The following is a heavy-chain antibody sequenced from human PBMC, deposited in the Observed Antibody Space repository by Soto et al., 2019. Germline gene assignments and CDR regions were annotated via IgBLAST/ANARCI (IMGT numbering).Heavy chain of an antibody. Sequence: EVQLLESGGGLVQPGGSLRLSCAASGLTFSNYAMSWVRQAPGKGLEWVSAVRGGGDSTYNADSVKGRFTISRDNSKNTLCLQMNSLRADDTAVYYCAEMTYYDLWGGKGHFDYWGQGTLVAVS. CDR3: AEMTYYDLWGGKGHFDY. V-gene: IGHV3-23*01. D-gene: IGHD3-3*01. CDR2: VRGGGDST. CDR1: GLTFSNYA. J-gene: IGHJ4*02.